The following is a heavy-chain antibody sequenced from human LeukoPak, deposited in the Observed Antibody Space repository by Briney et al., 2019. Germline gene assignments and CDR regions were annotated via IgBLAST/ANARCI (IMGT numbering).Heavy chain of an antibody. CDR2: IYHDGNT. V-gene: IGHV4-34*01. D-gene: IGHD5-12*01. J-gene: IGHJ4*02. CDR3: ARLDISTTWYAFDC. Sequence: SETLSLTCAVYGESFNRYYWSWIRQPPGKGLEWIAEIYHDGNTNYSPSLKSRVTISVDTSNNHFSLKLTSVTAADTAVYYCARLDISTTWYAFDCWGQGTLVTVSS. CDR1: GESFNRYY.